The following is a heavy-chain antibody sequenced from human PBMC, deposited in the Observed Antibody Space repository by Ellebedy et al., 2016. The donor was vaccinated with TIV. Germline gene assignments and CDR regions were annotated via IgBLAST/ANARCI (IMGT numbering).Heavy chain of an antibody. V-gene: IGHV4-39*01. CDR1: GDSITRSGYP. D-gene: IGHD4-17*01. CDR3: ARLTPDYGDYRGRRQYYFDF. Sequence: MPSETLSLTCTVSGDSITRSGYPWGWLRQPPGKGLEWIASFSYSGDTYYNPSLRSRVTISADTSKNQFSLKLNSVAAADTAVFYCARLTPDYGDYRGRRQYYFDFWGQGTPVTVSS. CDR2: FSYSGDT. J-gene: IGHJ4*02.